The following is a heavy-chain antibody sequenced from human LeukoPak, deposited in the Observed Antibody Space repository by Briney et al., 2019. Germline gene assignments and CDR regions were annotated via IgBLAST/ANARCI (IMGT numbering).Heavy chain of an antibody. CDR3: ARAHTPLRSDYYYYLDV. V-gene: IGHV4-4*07. J-gene: IGHJ6*03. CDR2: VYITGPT. Sequence: SETLSLTCTVSGGSFSGHYWTWIRQPAGRGLEFIGRVYITGPTNYNASLLGRVTMSVDTSKSQFSLNLTSVTAADAAVYYCARAHTPLRSDYYYYLDVWGKGTTVTVS. D-gene: IGHD5-18*01. CDR1: GGSFSGHY.